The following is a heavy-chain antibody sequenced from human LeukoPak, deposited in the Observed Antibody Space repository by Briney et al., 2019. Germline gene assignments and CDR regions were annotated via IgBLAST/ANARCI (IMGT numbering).Heavy chain of an antibody. D-gene: IGHD3-9*01. CDR1: GYTFTGYY. Sequence: ASVKVSCKASGYTFTGYYMHWVRQAPGQGLEWMGWINPNSGGTNYAQKFQGGVTMTRDTSISTAYMELSRLRSDDTAVYYCARVRILRYFDWPLYYFDYWGQGTLVTVSS. CDR2: INPNSGGT. J-gene: IGHJ4*02. V-gene: IGHV1-2*02. CDR3: ARVRILRYFDWPLYYFDY.